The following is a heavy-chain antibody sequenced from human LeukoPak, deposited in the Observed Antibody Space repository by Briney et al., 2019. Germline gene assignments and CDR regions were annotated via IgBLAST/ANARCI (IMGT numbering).Heavy chain of an antibody. V-gene: IGHV3-23*01. CDR2: ISGSGGST. J-gene: IGHJ5*02. Sequence: GGSLRLSCAASGFTFSSYAMSWVRQAPGKGLEWVSAISGSGGSTYYADSVKGRFTISRDNSKNTLYLQMNSLRAEDTAVYYCARGAHYCSSTSCYKNWFDPWGQGTLVTVSS. CDR1: GFTFSSYA. CDR3: ARGAHYCSSTSCYKNWFDP. D-gene: IGHD2-2*02.